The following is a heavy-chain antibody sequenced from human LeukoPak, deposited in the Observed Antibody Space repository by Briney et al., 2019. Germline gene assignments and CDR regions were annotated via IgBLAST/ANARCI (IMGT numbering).Heavy chain of an antibody. V-gene: IGHV3-66*02. J-gene: IGHJ4*02. CDR2: VSSGGRT. Sequence: GGSLRLSCAASGFIVDDTYMSWVRQAPGKGVEWVSVVSSGGRTFNSDSVKGRFIISRDNFKNTVYLQMNSLRTHDTAVYYCARQATAGRDYWGQGTLVTVSS. D-gene: IGHD6-13*01. CDR3: ARQATAGRDY. CDR1: GFIVDDTY.